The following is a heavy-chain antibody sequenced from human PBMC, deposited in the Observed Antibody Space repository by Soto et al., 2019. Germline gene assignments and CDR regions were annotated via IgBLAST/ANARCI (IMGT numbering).Heavy chain of an antibody. V-gene: IGHV1-46*01. D-gene: IGHD3-22*01. CDR3: GRSEGYFYDTSAQIQD. J-gene: IGHJ1*01. Sequence: ASVKVSCKASGYTFTNYYMSWVRQAPGQGLEWMGIINPSGGSTSYAQKFQGRVTMTRDTSTSTVYMELNSLRSEDTAVYYCGRSEGYFYDTSAQIQDWGQGTRVTVSS. CDR1: GYTFTNYY. CDR2: INPSGGST.